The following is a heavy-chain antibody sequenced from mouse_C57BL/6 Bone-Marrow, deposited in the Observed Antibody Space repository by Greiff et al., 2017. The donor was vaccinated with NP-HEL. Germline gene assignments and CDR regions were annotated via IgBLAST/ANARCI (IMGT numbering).Heavy chain of an antibody. Sequence: EVQLVESGAELVRPGASVKLSCTASGFNIKDDYMHWVKQRPEQGLEWIGWIDPENGDTEYASKFQGKATITADTSSNTAYLQLSSLTSEDTAVYYCTTTLLYERFAYWGQGTLVTVSA. D-gene: IGHD2-1*01. J-gene: IGHJ3*01. V-gene: IGHV14-4*01. CDR2: IDPENGDT. CDR1: GFNIKDDY. CDR3: TTTLLYERFAY.